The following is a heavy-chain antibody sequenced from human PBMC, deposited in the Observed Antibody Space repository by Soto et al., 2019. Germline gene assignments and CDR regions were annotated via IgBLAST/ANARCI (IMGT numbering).Heavy chain of an antibody. CDR2: ISGSGGST. J-gene: IGHJ4*02. D-gene: IGHD6-19*01. CDR3: AGDRVVKQWLVPVY. V-gene: IGHV3-23*01. Sequence: PGGSLRLSCAASGFTFSSYAMSWVRQAPGKGLEWVSAISGSGGSTYYADSVKGRFTISRDNSKNTLYLQMNSLRADDTAVYYCAGDRVVKQWLVPVYWGQGTLVEVSS. CDR1: GFTFSSYA.